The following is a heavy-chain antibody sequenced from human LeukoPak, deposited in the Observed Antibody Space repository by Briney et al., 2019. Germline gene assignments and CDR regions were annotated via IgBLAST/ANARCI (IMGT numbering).Heavy chain of an antibody. CDR3: AKAPEWLSGGFDY. Sequence: GGSLRLSCAASGFTFSSYAMSWVRQAPGKGLEWVSAISGSGGSTYYADSVKGRFTISRDNSKNTLYLQMNSLRAEDTAVYYSAKAPEWLSGGFDYWGQGTLVTVSS. D-gene: IGHD3-3*01. CDR1: GFTFSSYA. V-gene: IGHV3-23*01. J-gene: IGHJ4*02. CDR2: ISGSGGST.